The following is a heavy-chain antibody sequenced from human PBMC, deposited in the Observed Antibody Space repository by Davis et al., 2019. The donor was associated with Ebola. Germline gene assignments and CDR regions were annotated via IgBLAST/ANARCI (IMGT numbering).Heavy chain of an antibody. CDR2: IYYSGST. CDR3: ARRMHYYGSGSYGVGGMDV. J-gene: IGHJ6*02. D-gene: IGHD3-10*01. V-gene: IGHV4-59*08. CDR1: GGSVSSYY. Sequence: MPSETLSLTCTVSGGSVSSYYWSWIRQPPGKGLEWIGYIYYSGSTNYNPSLKSRVTISVDTSKNQFSLKLSSVTAADTAVYYCARRMHYYGSGSYGVGGMDVWGQGTTVTVSS.